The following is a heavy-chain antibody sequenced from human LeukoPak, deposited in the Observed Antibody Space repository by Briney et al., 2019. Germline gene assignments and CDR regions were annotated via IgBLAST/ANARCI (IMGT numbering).Heavy chain of an antibody. V-gene: IGHV4-39*07. CDR1: GGSISSSSYY. CDR2: IYYSVST. CDR3: ARDSSGWSYYFDY. D-gene: IGHD6-19*01. J-gene: IGHJ4*02. Sequence: PSETLSLTCTVSGGSISSSSYYWGWIRQPPGKGLEWIGRIYYSVSTYYNPSRKSRVTISVDTSKNQFSLKLSSVTAADTAVYYCARDSSGWSYYFDYWGQGTLVTVSS.